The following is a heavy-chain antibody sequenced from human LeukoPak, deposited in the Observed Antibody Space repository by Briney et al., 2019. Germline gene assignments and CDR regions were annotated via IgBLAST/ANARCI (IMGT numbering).Heavy chain of an antibody. CDR3: ARGRNYDFWSYYMDV. Sequence: ASVKVSCKASGGTFSSYAISWVRQAPGQGLEWMGWISAYNGNTNYAQKLQGRVTMTTDTSTSTAYMELRSLRSDDTAVYYCARGRNYDFWSYYMDVWGKGTTVTVSS. V-gene: IGHV1-18*01. J-gene: IGHJ6*03. D-gene: IGHD3-3*01. CDR1: GGTFSSYA. CDR2: ISAYNGNT.